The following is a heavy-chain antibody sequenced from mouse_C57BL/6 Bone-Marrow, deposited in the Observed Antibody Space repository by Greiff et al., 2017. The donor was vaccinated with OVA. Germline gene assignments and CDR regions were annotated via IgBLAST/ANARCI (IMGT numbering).Heavy chain of an antibody. CDR1: GYTFTNYW. CDR3: ARCLLSHYYAMDD. D-gene: IGHD2-10*01. V-gene: IGHV1-63*01. J-gene: IGHJ4*01. Sequence: QVQLQQSGAELVRPGTSVKMSCKASGYTFTNYWIGWAKQRPGHGLEWIGDIYPGGGYTNYNEKFKGKATLTADKSSSTAYMQFSSLTSEDSAIYYCARCLLSHYYAMDDWGQGTSVTVSS. CDR2: IYPGGGYT.